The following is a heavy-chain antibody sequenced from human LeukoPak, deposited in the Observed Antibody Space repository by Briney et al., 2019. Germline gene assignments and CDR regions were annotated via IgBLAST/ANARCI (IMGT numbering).Heavy chain of an antibody. CDR1: GYTFTSYD. J-gene: IGHJ6*03. CDR3: ARGPRITIFGVIIIADYYYMDV. Sequence: GASVKVSCKASGYTFTSYDINWVRQATGQGLEWMGWMNPNSGNTGYAQKFQGRVTMTRNTSISTAYMELSSLKSEDTAIYYCARGPRITIFGVIIIADYYYMDVWGKGTTVTVSS. D-gene: IGHD3-3*01. V-gene: IGHV1-8*01. CDR2: MNPNSGNT.